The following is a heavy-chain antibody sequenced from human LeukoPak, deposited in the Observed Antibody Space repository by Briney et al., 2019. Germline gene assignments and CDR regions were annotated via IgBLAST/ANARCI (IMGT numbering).Heavy chain of an antibody. CDR3: ASGEGSEYVQAAGL. V-gene: IGHV3-11*01. D-gene: IGHD4-17*01. CDR1: GFTFSDYY. J-gene: IGHJ3*01. Sequence: GGSLRLSCAASGFTFSDYYMSWIRQAPGKGLEWVSYISSSGSTIYYADSVKGRFTISRDNAKNSLYLQMNSLRAEDTAVYYCASGEGSEYVQAAGLWGQGTMVTVSS. CDR2: ISSSGSTI.